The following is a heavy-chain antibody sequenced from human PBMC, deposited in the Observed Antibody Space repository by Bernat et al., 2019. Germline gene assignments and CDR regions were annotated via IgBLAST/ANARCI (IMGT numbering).Heavy chain of an antibody. CDR2: IYSGGST. Sequence: EVQLVESGGGLVQPGGSLRLSCAASGFTVSSNYMSWVRQAPGKGLEWVSVIYSGGSTYYADSVKGRCTISRDNSKNTLYLQMNSLRAEDTAVYYCARLDGYLPRELWYFDLWGRGTLVTVSS. D-gene: IGHD5-24*01. J-gene: IGHJ2*01. V-gene: IGHV3-66*04. CDR3: ARLDGYLPRELWYFDL. CDR1: GFTVSSNY.